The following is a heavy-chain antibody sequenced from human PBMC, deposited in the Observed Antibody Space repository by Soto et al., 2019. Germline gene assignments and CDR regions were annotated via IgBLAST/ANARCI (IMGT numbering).Heavy chain of an antibody. CDR1: SFTFSSYG. V-gene: IGHV3-30*18. CDR3: AKDIWVVPASLTPYYYYYYGMDV. J-gene: IGHJ6*02. D-gene: IGHD2-2*01. CDR2: ISYDGSNK. Sequence: SLRLSCAASSFTFSSYGMHWVRQAPGKGLEWVAVISYDGSNKYYADSVKGRFTISRDNSKNTLYLQMNSLRAEDTAVYYCAKDIWVVPASLTPYYYYYYGMDVWGQGTTVTVSS.